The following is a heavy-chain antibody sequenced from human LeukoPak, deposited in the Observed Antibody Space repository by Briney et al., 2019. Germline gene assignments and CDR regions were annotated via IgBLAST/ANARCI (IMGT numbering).Heavy chain of an antibody. CDR1: GYTFTGYY. V-gene: IGHV1-2*06. CDR2: INPNSGGT. J-gene: IGHJ4*02. CDR3: ARERGGSYLGFDY. D-gene: IGHD1-26*01. Sequence: GASVKVSCKASGYTFTGYYMHWVRQAPGQGLEWMGRINPNSGGTNYAQKFQGRVTMTRDTSISTAYMELSRLRSDDTAVYYCARERGGSYLGFDYWGQGTLVTVSS.